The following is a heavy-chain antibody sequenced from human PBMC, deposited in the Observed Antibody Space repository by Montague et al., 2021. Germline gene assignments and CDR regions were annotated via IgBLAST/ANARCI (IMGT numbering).Heavy chain of an antibody. CDR2: IYYSGST. Sequence: SETLSLTCSVSGGSISSSSYYWGWIRQPPGKGLEWIGSIYYSGSTYYNPSLKSRVPISVDTSKNQFSLKLSSVTAADTAMYYCARHQGRFGQLLDGMDAWGQGTTVTVSS. V-gene: IGHV4-39*01. CDR3: ARHQGRFGQLLDGMDA. J-gene: IGHJ6*02. CDR1: GGSISSSSYY. D-gene: IGHD3-10*01.